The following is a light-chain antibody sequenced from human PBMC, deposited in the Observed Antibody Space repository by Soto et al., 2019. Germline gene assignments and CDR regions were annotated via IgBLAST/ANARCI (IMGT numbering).Light chain of an antibody. CDR1: QSISNR. CDR2: DAS. J-gene: IGKJ1*01. V-gene: IGKV1-5*01. CDR3: QQHNSFPWT. Sequence: DIQMTQSPSTLSASVGDRVTITCRASQSISNRLAWYEQKPGKAPKLLIYDASTLQSGVPSRFSGRGSGTEFTLTISSLQPDDFATYYCQQHNSFPWTFGQGTKVEIK.